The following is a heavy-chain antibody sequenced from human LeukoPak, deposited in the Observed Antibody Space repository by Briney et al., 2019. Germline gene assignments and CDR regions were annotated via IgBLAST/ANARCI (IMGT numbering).Heavy chain of an antibody. J-gene: IGHJ6*03. CDR1: GHTFTSYA. CDR2: INTNTGNP. D-gene: IGHD1-1*01. V-gene: IGHV7-4-1*02. CDR3: ARDGFYGTTYSYYYYMDV. Sequence: AASVKVSCKASGHTFTSYAMNWVRQAPGQGLEWMGWINTNTGNPTYAQGFTGRFVFSLDTSVSTAYLQISSLKAEDTAVYYCARDGFYGTTYSYYYYMDVWGKGTTVTVSS.